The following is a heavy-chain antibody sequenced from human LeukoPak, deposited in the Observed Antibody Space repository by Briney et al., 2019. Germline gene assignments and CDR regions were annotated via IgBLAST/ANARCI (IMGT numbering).Heavy chain of an antibody. D-gene: IGHD6-13*01. Sequence: SETLSLTCIVSGGSISSSSYYWGWIRQPPGKGLEWIGSIYYSGSTYYNPSLKSRVTISVDTSKNQFSLKLSSVTAADTAVYYCATPLDGIAAAGYYMDVWGKGTTVTISS. V-gene: IGHV4-39*01. CDR1: GGSISSSSYY. CDR2: IYYSGST. CDR3: ATPLDGIAAAGYYMDV. J-gene: IGHJ6*03.